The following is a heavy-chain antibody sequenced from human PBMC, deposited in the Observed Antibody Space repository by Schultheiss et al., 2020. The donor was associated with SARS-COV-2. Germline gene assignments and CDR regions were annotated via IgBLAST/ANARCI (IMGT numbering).Heavy chain of an antibody. J-gene: IGHJ4*02. Sequence: SETLSLTCAVYGGSFSGYYWSWIRQPPGKGLEWIGYIYHSGSTYYNPSLKSRVTISVDTSKNQFSLKLSSVTAADTAVYYCASSPVRDYWGQGTLVTVSS. CDR3: ASSPVRDY. CDR2: IYHSGST. V-gene: IGHV4-34*01. CDR1: GGSFSGYY. D-gene: IGHD6-19*01.